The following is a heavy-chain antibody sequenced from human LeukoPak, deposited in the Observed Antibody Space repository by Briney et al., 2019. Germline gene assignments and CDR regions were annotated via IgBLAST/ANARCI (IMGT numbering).Heavy chain of an antibody. CDR1: GXTVSSNY. D-gene: IGHD3-16*01. CDR3: ARDHYVDAFDI. Sequence: GGSLRLSCAASGXTVSSNYMSWVRQAPGKGLEWVSVIYSGGGTYYADAVKGRFTISRDNSKNTLYLQMNSLRAGDTAVYYCARDHYVDAFDIWGQGTMVTVSS. V-gene: IGHV3-66*01. J-gene: IGHJ3*02. CDR2: IYSGGGT.